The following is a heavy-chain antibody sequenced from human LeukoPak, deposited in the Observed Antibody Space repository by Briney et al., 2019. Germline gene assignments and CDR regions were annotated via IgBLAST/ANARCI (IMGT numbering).Heavy chain of an antibody. J-gene: IGHJ4*02. CDR3: ARGSVGWFEELSPLDY. CDR2: INHSGST. V-gene: IGHV4-34*01. D-gene: IGHD3-10*01. CDR1: GGSFSGYY. Sequence: SETLSLTCAVYGGSFSGYYWSWIRQPPGKGLEWIGEINHSGSTNYNPSLKSRVTISVDTSKNQFSLKLSSVTAADTAVYYCARGSVGWFEELSPLDYWGQGTLVTVSS.